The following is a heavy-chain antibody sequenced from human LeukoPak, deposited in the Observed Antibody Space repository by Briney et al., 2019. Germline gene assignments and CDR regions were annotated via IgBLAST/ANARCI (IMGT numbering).Heavy chain of an antibody. D-gene: IGHD5-12*01. V-gene: IGHV4-30-4*01. CDR3: AGRGYAMAY. CDR1: GGSISGTDYY. Sequence: KSSETLSLTCTVSGGSISGTDYYWSWIRQPPGKGLEWIGYVHHSGSTCYNPSLKSRITISVDTSMNQFSLKLTSTTAADTAVYYCAGRGYAMAYWGQGTLVTVSS. J-gene: IGHJ4*02. CDR2: VHHSGST.